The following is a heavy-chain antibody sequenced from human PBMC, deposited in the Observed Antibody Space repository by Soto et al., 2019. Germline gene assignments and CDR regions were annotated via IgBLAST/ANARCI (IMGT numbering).Heavy chain of an antibody. CDR2: ISAYNGNT. CDR1: GYTFTSYG. J-gene: IGHJ6*02. Sequence: GASVKVSCKASGYTFTSYGISWVRQAPGQGLEWMGWISAYNGNTNYAQKLQGRVTMTTDTSTSTAYMELRSLRSDDTAVYYCAREADGDYYYYYGMDVWGQGTTVTVSS. CDR3: AREADGDYYYYYGMDV. V-gene: IGHV1-18*04. D-gene: IGHD3-10*01.